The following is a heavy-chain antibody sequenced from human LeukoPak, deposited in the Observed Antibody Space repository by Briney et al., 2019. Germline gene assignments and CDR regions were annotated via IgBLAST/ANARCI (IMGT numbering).Heavy chain of an antibody. CDR3: ARDGDNCSGGSCYLS. V-gene: IGHV4-34*01. J-gene: IGHJ4*02. Sequence: KPSETLSLTCAVYGGSFSGYYWSWIRQPPGKGLEWIGEINHSGSTNYNPSLKSRVTISVDTSKNQFSLKLSSVTAADTAVYYCARDGDNCSGGSCYLSWGQGTLVTVSS. CDR1: GGSFSGYY. D-gene: IGHD2-15*01. CDR2: INHSGST.